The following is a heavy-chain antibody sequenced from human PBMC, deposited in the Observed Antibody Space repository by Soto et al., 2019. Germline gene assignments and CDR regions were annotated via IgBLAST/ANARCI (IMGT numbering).Heavy chain of an antibody. CDR2: IYPGDSDT. CDR1: GYSFTSYW. Sequence: GESLKISCKGSGYSFTSYWIGWVRQMPGKGLEWMGIIYPGDSDTRYSPSFQGQVTISADKSISTAYLQWSSLKASDTAMYYCARLKLGLRSRVLFGMRAQFDPWGKGTLVTVSS. V-gene: IGHV5-51*01. D-gene: IGHD1-7*01. J-gene: IGHJ5*02. CDR3: ARLKLGLRSRVLFGMRAQFDP.